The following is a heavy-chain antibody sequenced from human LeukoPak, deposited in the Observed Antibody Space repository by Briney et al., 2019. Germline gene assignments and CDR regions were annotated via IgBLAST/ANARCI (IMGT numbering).Heavy chain of an antibody. J-gene: IGHJ3*02. V-gene: IGHV3-13*01. CDR2: IGTAGDT. D-gene: IGHD3-10*01. Sequence: PGGSLRLFCAASGFTFSSYDMHWVRQATGKGLEWVSGIGTAGDTYYSGSVKGRFTISRESAKNSLYLKMNSLRAGDTAVYYCARGGIGHYYASGTNDAFDIWGQGTMVTVSS. CDR1: GFTFSSYD. CDR3: ARGGIGHYYASGTNDAFDI.